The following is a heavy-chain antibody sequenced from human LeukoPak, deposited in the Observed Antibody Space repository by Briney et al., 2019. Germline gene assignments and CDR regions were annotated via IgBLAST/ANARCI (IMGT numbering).Heavy chain of an antibody. CDR3: ASYYDSSGYSGNYYYMDV. Sequence: ASVKVSCKASGGTFSSYAISWVRQAPGQGLEWMGWISAYNGNTNYAQKLQGRVTMTTDTSTSTAYMELSSLRSEDTAVYYCASYYDSSGYSGNYYYMDVWGKGTTVTVSS. D-gene: IGHD3-22*01. CDR1: GGTFSSYA. J-gene: IGHJ6*03. V-gene: IGHV1-18*01. CDR2: ISAYNGNT.